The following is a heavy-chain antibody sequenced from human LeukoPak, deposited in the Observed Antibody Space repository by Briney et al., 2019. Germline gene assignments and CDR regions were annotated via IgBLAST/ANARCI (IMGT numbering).Heavy chain of an antibody. CDR3: ARDLAWGAFDY. J-gene: IGHJ4*02. V-gene: IGHV3-23*01. CDR1: GFTLDNYN. D-gene: IGHD7-27*01. Sequence: SGGSLRLSCEASGFTLDNYNFNWVRQAPGKGLEWLSGVSPPGGGTYYADSVKGRFTISRDDSKNTLSLQMNSLRVEDTAVYYCARDLAWGAFDYWGQGTLVTVSS. CDR2: VSPPGGGT.